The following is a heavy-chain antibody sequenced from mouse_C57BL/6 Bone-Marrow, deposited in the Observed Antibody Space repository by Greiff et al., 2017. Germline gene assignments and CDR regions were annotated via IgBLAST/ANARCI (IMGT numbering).Heavy chain of an antibody. Sequence: QVHVKQPGAELVKPGASVKLSCKASGYTFTSYWMQWVKQRPGQGLEWIGEIDPSDSYTNYNQKFKGKATLTVDTSSSTAYMQLSSLTSEDSAVYYCASDGITTVVATDWDFDVWGTGTTVTVSS. CDR1: GYTFTSYW. V-gene: IGHV1-50*01. CDR2: IDPSDSYT. J-gene: IGHJ1*03. D-gene: IGHD1-1*01. CDR3: ASDGITTVVATDWDFDV.